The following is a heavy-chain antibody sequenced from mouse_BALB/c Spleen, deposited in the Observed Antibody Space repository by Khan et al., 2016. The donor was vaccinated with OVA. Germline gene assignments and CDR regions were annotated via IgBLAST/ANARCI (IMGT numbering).Heavy chain of an antibody. Sequence: EVQGVESGGDVVKPGGSLKLSCAASGFTFSTYGMSWVRQTPDKRLEWVATISTGGHYTYYPDTVKGRFTISRDNAKNTLYLQMSSLKSEDTAMFYCARLAYYYDSEGFAYWGQGTLVTVST. J-gene: IGHJ3*01. D-gene: IGHD1-1*01. CDR3: ARLAYYYDSEGFAY. V-gene: IGHV5-6*01. CDR2: ISTGGHYT. CDR1: GFTFSTYG.